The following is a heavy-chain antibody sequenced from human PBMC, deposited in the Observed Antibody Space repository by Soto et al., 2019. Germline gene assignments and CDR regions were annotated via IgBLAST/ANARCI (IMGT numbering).Heavy chain of an antibody. CDR3: SRESEDLTSPFDS. CDR1: GFTFRSFT. J-gene: IGHJ4*02. Sequence: GGSLRLSCAASGFTFRSFTMNWVRQAPGKGLEWVSTISSNSAYIYYTDALRGRFTISRDNAKNSLHLQMNSLRAEDTAVYSFSRESEDLTSPFDSCGQGSLVTVSS. V-gene: IGHV3-21*01. CDR2: ISSNSAYI.